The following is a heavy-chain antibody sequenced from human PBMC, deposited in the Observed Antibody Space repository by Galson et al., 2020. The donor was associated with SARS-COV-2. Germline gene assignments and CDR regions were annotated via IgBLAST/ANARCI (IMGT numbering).Heavy chain of an antibody. CDR3: ARVGYSSSWYNYFDY. J-gene: IGHJ4*02. D-gene: IGHD6-13*01. CDR1: GFTISSSNR. Sequence: SETLSLTCAASGFTISSSNRCCCLRPPPGKRLELTGVIYHSGSTNYDPSLKSRVTISVDTSKNQFSLKLSSVTAADTAVYYCARVGYSSSWYNYFDYWGQGTLVTVSS. CDR2: IYHSGST. V-gene: IGHV4-4*02.